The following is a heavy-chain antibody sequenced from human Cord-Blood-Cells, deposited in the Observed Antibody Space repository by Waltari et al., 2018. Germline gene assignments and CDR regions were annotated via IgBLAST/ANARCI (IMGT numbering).Heavy chain of an antibody. D-gene: IGHD2-15*01. J-gene: IGHJ4*02. CDR3: ARDNYCSGGSCYSGYFDY. CDR1: GYTFTGYY. Sequence: QVQLVQSGAEVKKPGASVKVSCKASGYTFTGYYMHWVRQAPGHGLEWMGWINPNSGGTNYAQKFQGWVTMTRDTSISTAYMELSRLRSDDTAVYYCARDNYCSGGSCYSGYFDYWGQGTLVTVSS. CDR2: INPNSGGT. V-gene: IGHV1-2*04.